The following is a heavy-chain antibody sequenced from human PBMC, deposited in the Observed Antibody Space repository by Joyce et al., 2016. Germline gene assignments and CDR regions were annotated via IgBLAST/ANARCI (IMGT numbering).Heavy chain of an antibody. CDR1: GFTFSSYW. Sequence: EVQLVESGGGLVQPGGSLRLSCTASGFTFSSYWMHWVRQVSGKGLVWVSHIRSDEISTSYADSVKCRFTISRDNAKNTLYLHMNSLRTEDTAVYYCARTGGSYYDYYYYGLDVWGQGTTVIVSS. D-gene: IGHD1-26*01. CDR3: ARTGGSYYDYYYYGLDV. V-gene: IGHV3-74*01. CDR2: IRSDEIST. J-gene: IGHJ6*02.